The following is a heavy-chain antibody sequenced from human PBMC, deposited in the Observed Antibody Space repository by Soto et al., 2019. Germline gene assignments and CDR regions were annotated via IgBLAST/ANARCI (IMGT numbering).Heavy chain of an antibody. Sequence: GGSLRLSCTASGFAFSSFNMSWVRQAPGKGLEWVSSIFTRSSQIYYADSVKGRFTISRDDAKNSLFLQMNSLSVEDTAVYYCARDLLAGQQLVIPWFHPWGHGTLVTVSS. D-gene: IGHD1-26*01. V-gene: IGHV3-21*01. CDR1: GFAFSSFN. CDR2: IFTRSSQI. J-gene: IGHJ5*02. CDR3: ARDLLAGQQLVIPWFHP.